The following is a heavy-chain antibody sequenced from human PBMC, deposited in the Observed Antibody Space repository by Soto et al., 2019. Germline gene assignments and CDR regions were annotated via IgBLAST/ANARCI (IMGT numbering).Heavy chain of an antibody. CDR2: ISYDGSNK. CDR1: GFTFSSYA. Sequence: QVQLVESGGGVVQPGRSLRLSCAASGFTFSSYAMHWVRQAPGKGLEWVAVISYDGSNKYYADSVKGRFTISRDNSKNTLYLQMNSLRAEDTAVYYCARDYRYGSGSYYPILIYYYYYGMDVWGQGTTVTVSS. J-gene: IGHJ6*02. V-gene: IGHV3-30-3*01. CDR3: ARDYRYGSGSYYPILIYYYYYGMDV. D-gene: IGHD3-10*01.